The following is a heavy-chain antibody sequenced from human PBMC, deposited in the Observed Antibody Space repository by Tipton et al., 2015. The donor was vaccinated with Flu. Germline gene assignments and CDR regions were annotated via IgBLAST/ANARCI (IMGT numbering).Heavy chain of an antibody. J-gene: IGHJ3*01. V-gene: IGHV4-31*03. CDR3: ARDPGAYYDFMTGHRSGNIFDV. Sequence: TLSLTCTVSGESVSSGGYHWSWIRQFPGKGLEWIGSIYFSDTFYNPSLKSRGTISVDTSKNQFSLMLTSVTAADAAVYYCARDPGAYYDFMTGHRSGNIFDVWGHGTVVTVSS. CDR1: GESVSSGGYH. D-gene: IGHD3-9*01. CDR2: IYFSDT.